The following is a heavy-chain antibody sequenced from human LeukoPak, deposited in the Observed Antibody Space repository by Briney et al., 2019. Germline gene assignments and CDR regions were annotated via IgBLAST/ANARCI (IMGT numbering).Heavy chain of an antibody. CDR2: INHSGST. D-gene: IGHD2-2*01. Sequence: PSETLSLTCAVYGGSFSGYYWSWIRQPPGKGLEWIGEINHSGSTNYKPSLKSRLTVSVDTSKNQFSLKLNSVTAADTAVYYCARGKGECSRTDCFNWFDFWGQGTLVTVSS. J-gene: IGHJ5*01. CDR3: ARGKGECSRTDCFNWFDF. V-gene: IGHV4-34*01. CDR1: GGSFSGYY.